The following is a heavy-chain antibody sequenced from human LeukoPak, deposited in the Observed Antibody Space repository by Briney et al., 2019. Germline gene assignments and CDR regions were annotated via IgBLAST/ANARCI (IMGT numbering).Heavy chain of an antibody. CDR3: ARGNLHRD. CDR2: IYTSGST. Sequence: PSETLSLTCTVSGGSISSGSYYWSWIRQPAGKGLEWIGRIYTSGSTNYNPSLKSRVTISVDTSKNQFSLKLSSVTAADTAVYYCARGNLHRDWGQGTLVTVSS. D-gene: IGHD1-14*01. J-gene: IGHJ4*02. V-gene: IGHV4-61*02. CDR1: GGSISSGSYY.